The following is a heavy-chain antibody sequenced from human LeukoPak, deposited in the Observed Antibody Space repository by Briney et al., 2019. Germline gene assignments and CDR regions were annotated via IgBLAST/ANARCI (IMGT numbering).Heavy chain of an antibody. CDR3: ARGRYCSSSSCSAHFDY. V-gene: IGHV3-7*01. CDR2: IKQDGSEK. Sequence: GGSLRLSCAASGFTFSSYWMSWVRQAPGKGLEWVANIKQDGSEKYYVDSVKGRFTISRDNAKNSLYLQTNSLRAEDTAVYYSARGRYCSSSSCSAHFDYWGQGTLVTVSS. D-gene: IGHD2-2*01. J-gene: IGHJ4*02. CDR1: GFTFSSYW.